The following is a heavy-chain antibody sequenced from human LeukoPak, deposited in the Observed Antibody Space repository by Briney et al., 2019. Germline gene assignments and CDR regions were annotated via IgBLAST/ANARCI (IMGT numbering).Heavy chain of an antibody. D-gene: IGHD6-19*01. CDR2: ISYSGNT. J-gene: IGHJ4*02. CDR1: GGSISNTKYY. CDR3: ARIPLSIAVPDSSGWPRGDYFDY. Sequence: SETLSLTCTVSGGSISNTKYYWGWIRQPPGKRLEWIGSISYSGNTFYNPSLKSRVTISVDKSKNQFSLKLSSVTAADTAVYYCARIPLSIAVPDSSGWPRGDYFDYWGQGTLVTVSS. V-gene: IGHV4-39*07.